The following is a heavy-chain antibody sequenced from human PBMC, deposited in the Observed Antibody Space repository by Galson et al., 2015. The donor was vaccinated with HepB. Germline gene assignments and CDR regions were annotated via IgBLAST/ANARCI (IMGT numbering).Heavy chain of an antibody. Sequence: SLRLSCAASGFTFNNYWMTWVRQAPGKGLEWVANLNQDGSEKKYVDSVRGRFTISRDNAKNSVSLQMNSLRAEDTAVYYCVRAVGTFESFWGQGTLVAVSS. CDR2: LNQDGSEK. J-gene: IGHJ4*02. D-gene: IGHD4-23*01. CDR1: GFTFNNYW. V-gene: IGHV3-7*03. CDR3: VRAVGTFESF.